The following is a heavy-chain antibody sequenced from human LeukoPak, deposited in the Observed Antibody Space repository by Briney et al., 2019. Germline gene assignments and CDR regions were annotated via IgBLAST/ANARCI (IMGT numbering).Heavy chain of an antibody. CDR1: GGSFSGYY. CDR3: AKTVGSPYYFDY. D-gene: IGHD1-26*01. CDR2: INHSGST. Sequence: SETLSLTCAVYGGSFSGYYWSWIRQPPGKGLEWIGEINHSGSTYYNPSLKSRVTMSVDTSKNQFSLKLSSVTAADTAVYYCAKTVGSPYYFDYWGQGTLVTVSS. V-gene: IGHV4-34*01. J-gene: IGHJ4*02.